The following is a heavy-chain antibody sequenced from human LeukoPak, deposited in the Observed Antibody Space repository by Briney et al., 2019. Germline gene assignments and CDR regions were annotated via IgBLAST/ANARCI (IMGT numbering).Heavy chain of an antibody. D-gene: IGHD2-8*01. CDR2: INPNSGGT. V-gene: IGHV1-2*02. Sequence: ASVKVSCKASGYTFTGYYMHWVRQAPGQGLEWMGWINPNSGGTSYAQKFQGRVTMTRDTSISTAYMELSRLRSDDTAMYYCARDSLLMVYAIKYYYYGMDVWGQGTTVTVSS. CDR1: GYTFTGYY. J-gene: IGHJ6*02. CDR3: ARDSLLMVYAIKYYYYGMDV.